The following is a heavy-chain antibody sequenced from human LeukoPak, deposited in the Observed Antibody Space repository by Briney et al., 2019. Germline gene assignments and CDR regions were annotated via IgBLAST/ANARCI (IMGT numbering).Heavy chain of an antibody. CDR2: IYYSGST. V-gene: IGHV4-59*12. CDR3: ASGYYDFWSGYRTIPIDY. J-gene: IGHJ4*02. CDR1: GGSISSYY. Sequence: KPSETLSLTCTVSGGSISSYYWSWIRQPPGKGLEWIGYIYYSGSTNYNPSLKSRVTISVDTSKNQFSLKLSSVTAADTAVYYCASGYYDFWSGYRTIPIDYWGQGTLVTVSS. D-gene: IGHD3-3*01.